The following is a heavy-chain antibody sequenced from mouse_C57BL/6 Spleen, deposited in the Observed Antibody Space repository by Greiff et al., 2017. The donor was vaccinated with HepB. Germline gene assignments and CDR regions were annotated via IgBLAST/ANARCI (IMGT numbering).Heavy chain of an antibody. CDR3: ARDRGVVGDWYFDV. V-gene: IGHV5-4*01. Sequence: EVQRVESGGGLVKPGGSLKLSCAASGFTFSSYAMSWVRQTPEKRLEWVATISDGGSYTYYPDNVKGRFTTSRDNAKNNLYLQMSHLKSEDTAMYYCARDRGVVGDWYFDVWGTGTTVTVSS. J-gene: IGHJ1*03. D-gene: IGHD1-1*01. CDR1: GFTFSSYA. CDR2: ISDGGSYT.